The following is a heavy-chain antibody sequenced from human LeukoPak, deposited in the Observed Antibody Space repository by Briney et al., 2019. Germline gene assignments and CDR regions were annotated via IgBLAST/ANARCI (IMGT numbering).Heavy chain of an antibody. Sequence: PSETLSLTCTVSGDSFRSDTYYWSWIRQPPGKGLEWIGFVYHSGRTNYNASLKSRVTISVDTSKNQFSLMLRSVTAADTAVYYCVRETTTEYYDSSGYYRQTEVFDAWGQGTMVTVSS. D-gene: IGHD3-22*01. CDR1: GDSFRSDTYY. J-gene: IGHJ3*01. CDR3: VRETTTEYYDSSGYYRQTEVFDA. V-gene: IGHV4-61*01. CDR2: VYHSGRT.